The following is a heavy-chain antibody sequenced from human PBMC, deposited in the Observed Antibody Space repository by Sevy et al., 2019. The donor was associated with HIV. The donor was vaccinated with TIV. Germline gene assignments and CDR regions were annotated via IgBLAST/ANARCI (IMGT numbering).Heavy chain of an antibody. CDR2: IYPGDSDT. V-gene: IGHV5-51*01. CDR3: ARTDFCSSTSCARAEHYYYGMDV. CDR1: GYSFTSYW. J-gene: IGHJ6*02. D-gene: IGHD2-2*01. Sequence: GESLKISCKGSGYSFTSYWIGWVRQMPGKGLEWMGIIYPGDSDTRDSPDFQGQVTISADKSISTASLQWSSLKASDTAMYYCARTDFCSSTSCARAEHYYYGMDVWGQGTTVTVSS.